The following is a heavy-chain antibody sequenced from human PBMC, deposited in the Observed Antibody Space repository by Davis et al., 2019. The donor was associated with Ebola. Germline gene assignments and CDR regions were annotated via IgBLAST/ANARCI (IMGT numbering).Heavy chain of an antibody. D-gene: IGHD6-6*01. Sequence: GESLKISCAVSGFRFSNYGMHWVRQAPGKGLEWLAVIWNDGSKTYYADSVKGRFTISRDKSKNTVYLQMGRLRSDDTAMYYCVRDFFEFSSSSFSDSWGQGTLVTVSS. CDR2: IWNDGSKT. V-gene: IGHV3-33*01. CDR3: VRDFFEFSSSSFSDS. J-gene: IGHJ4*02. CDR1: GFRFSNYG.